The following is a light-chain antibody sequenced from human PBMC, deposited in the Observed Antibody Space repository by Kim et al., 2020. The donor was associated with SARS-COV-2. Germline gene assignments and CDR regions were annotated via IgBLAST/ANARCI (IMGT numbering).Light chain of an antibody. CDR3: VAWDDTVSGPV. CDR1: TSNIGKNY. V-gene: IGLV1-47*02. J-gene: IGLJ2*01. CDR2: SNY. Sequence: QSVLTQPPSVSGTPGQRVTISCSGSTSNIGKNYVYWYQQLPGAAPNLLIFSNYQRPSGVPDRFSASKSGTSASLAISGLRSEDEADYYCVAWDDTVSGPVCGGGTQLTVL.